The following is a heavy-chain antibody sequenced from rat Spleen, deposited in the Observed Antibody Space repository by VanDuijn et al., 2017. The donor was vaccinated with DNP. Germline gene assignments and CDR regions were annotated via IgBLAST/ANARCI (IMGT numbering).Heavy chain of an antibody. CDR1: GVTFSDYN. J-gene: IGHJ4*01. Sequence: EVQLVESGGGLVQPGRSLKLSCAASGVTFSDYNMAWVRQAPKQGLEWVATLSTSGSRTYYPDSVKGRFTISRDNAKSSLYLQMNSLKSEDTTTYYCARSIIRGAMDAWGQGTSVTVSS. CDR3: ARSIIRGAMDA. D-gene: IGHD4-3*01. V-gene: IGHV5-7*01. CDR2: LSTSGSRT.